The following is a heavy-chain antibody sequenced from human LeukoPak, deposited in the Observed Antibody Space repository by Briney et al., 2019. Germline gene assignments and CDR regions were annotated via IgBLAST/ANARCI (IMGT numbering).Heavy chain of an antibody. CDR3: ARDGLRYSSSWYYFDY. Sequence: GGSLRLSCAASGFTFSSYAMHWVRQAPGKGLEWVAVISYGGSNKYYADSVKGRFTISRDNSKNTLYLQMNSLRAEDTAVYYCARDGLRYSSSWYYFDYWGQGTLVTVSS. J-gene: IGHJ4*02. V-gene: IGHV3-30-3*01. CDR2: ISYGGSNK. D-gene: IGHD6-13*01. CDR1: GFTFSSYA.